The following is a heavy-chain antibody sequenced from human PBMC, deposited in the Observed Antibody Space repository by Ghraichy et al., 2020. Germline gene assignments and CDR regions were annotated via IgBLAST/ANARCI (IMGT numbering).Heavy chain of an antibody. V-gene: IGHV3-30-3*01. J-gene: IGHJ5*02. CDR2: ISYDGSNK. D-gene: IGHD3-3*01. CDR1: GFTFSSYA. Sequence: GGSLRLSCAASGFTFSSYAMHWVRQAPGKGLEWVAVISYDGSNKYYADSVKGRFTISRDNSKNTLYLQMNSLRAEDTAVYYCARDASPYYDFWSGYYRGWFDPWGQGTLVTVSS. CDR3: ARDASPYYDFWSGYYRGWFDP.